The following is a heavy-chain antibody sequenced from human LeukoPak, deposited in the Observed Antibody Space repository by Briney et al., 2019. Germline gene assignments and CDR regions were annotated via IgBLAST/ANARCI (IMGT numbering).Heavy chain of an antibody. Sequence: GGSLRLSCAASGFTFSGYAMTWDRQAPGKGLEWVSAISGRGGSTYYADSVKGRFTISRDNSKNTLYLQMNNLRAEDTAVYYCAKAPPDSYYYYYGMDVWGQGTTVTVSS. J-gene: IGHJ6*02. CDR3: AKAPPDSYYYYYGMDV. D-gene: IGHD5-18*01. V-gene: IGHV3-23*01. CDR2: ISGRGGST. CDR1: GFTFSGYA.